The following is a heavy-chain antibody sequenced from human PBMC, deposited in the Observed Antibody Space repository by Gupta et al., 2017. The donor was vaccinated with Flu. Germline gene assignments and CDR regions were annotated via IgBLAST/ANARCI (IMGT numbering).Heavy chain of an antibody. CDR3: ARDYYDSSGYRYFDY. CDR2: IYYSGST. J-gene: IGHJ4*02. V-gene: IGHV4-31*02. D-gene: IGHD3-22*01. Sequence: GGYYWSWIRQHPGKGLEWIGYIYYSGSTYYNPSLKSRVTISVDTSKNQFSLKLSSVTAADTAVYYCARDYYDSSGYRYFDYWGQGTLVTVSS. CDR1: GGYY.